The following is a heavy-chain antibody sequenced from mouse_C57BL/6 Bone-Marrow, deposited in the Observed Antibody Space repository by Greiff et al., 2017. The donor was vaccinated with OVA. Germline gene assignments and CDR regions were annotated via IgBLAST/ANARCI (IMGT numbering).Heavy chain of an antibody. CDR3: TRPFITTVDPLYYAMDY. J-gene: IGHJ4*01. Sequence: QVQLQQPGAELVKPGASVKVSCKASGYTFTSYWMHWVKQRPGQGLEWIGRIHPSDSDTNYNQKFKGKAKLTAVTSASTAYMELSSLTNEDSAVYYCTRPFITTVDPLYYAMDYWGQGTSVTVSS. D-gene: IGHD1-1*01. CDR2: IHPSDSDT. V-gene: IGHV1-74*01. CDR1: GYTFTSYW.